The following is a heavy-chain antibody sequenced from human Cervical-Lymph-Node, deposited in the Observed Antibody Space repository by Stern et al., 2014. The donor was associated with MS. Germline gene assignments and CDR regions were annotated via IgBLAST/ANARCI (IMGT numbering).Heavy chain of an antibody. CDR2: ITPIFGTS. CDR3: ASAHYTASWCNY. Sequence: QVQLGQYGPEVRKPGSSVKVSCKASGGTFKNLAFTWVRQAPGQGLEWIGRITPIFGTSDFAQKFQDRVTLTADKSTATAYMELSSLKSDDTAVYYCASAHYTASWCNYWGQGTLVTVSS. J-gene: IGHJ4*02. V-gene: IGHV1-69*06. CDR1: GGTFKNLA. D-gene: IGHD6-13*01.